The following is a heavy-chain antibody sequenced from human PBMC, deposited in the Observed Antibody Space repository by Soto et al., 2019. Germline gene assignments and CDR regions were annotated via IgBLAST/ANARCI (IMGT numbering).Heavy chain of an antibody. CDR2: ISYDGSNK. V-gene: IGHV3-30-3*01. J-gene: IGHJ6*02. CDR1: GFTFSSYA. CDR3: ARARGIGPTDYYYYGMDV. Sequence: QVQLVESGGGVVQPGRSLRLSCAASGFTFSSYAMHWVRQAPGKGLEWVAVISYDGSNKYYADSVKGRFTISRDNSKNTLYLQMNSLRAEDTAVYYCARARGIGPTDYYYYGMDVWGQGTTVTVSS. D-gene: IGHD6-13*01.